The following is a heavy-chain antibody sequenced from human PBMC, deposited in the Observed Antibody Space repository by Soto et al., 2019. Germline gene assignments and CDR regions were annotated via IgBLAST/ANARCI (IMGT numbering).Heavy chain of an antibody. CDR1: GYTFTSYA. CDR3: ARWGYRGYRSSTSCHNWFDP. D-gene: IGHD2-2*01. V-gene: IGHV1-3*01. Sequence: QVQLVQSGAEVKKPGASVKVSCKASGYTFTSYAMHWVRQAPGQRLEWMGWINAGNGNTKYSQKFQGRVTITRDTSASTAYMELSSLRSEDTAVYYCARWGYRGYRSSTSCHNWFDPWGQGTLVTVSS. CDR2: INAGNGNT. J-gene: IGHJ5*02.